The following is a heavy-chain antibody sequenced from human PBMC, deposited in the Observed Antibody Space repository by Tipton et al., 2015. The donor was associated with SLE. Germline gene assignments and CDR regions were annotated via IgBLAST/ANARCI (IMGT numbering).Heavy chain of an antibody. CDR2: IIPIFGTA. CDR3: ARARWGYHAVDI. CDR1: GGTFSSYA. J-gene: IGHJ3*02. D-gene: IGHD5-18*01. V-gene: IGHV1-69*06. Sequence: QLVQSGAEVKKPGSSVKVSCKASGGTFSSYAISWVRQAPGQGLEWMVGIIPIFGTANYAQKFQGRVTIAADKSTSTAYMELIILRSEDTAVYYSARARWGYHAVDIWGQGTMVTVSS.